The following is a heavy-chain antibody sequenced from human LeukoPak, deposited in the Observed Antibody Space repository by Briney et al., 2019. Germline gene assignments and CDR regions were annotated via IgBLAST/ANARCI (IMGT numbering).Heavy chain of an antibody. J-gene: IGHJ4*02. CDR3: ARDRLLGDGYNDYFDY. CDR1: GYTFPNYY. D-gene: IGHD5-24*01. CDR2: VNPSGGTP. Sequence: ASVQVSCKSSGYTFPNYYIHWVRQAPAQGLAWMGVVNPSGGTPSYAQKFLGRVTMTRDTSTSTVYMELSSLSSEDTAVYYCARDRLLGDGYNDYFDYWGQGTLVTVSS. V-gene: IGHV1-46*01.